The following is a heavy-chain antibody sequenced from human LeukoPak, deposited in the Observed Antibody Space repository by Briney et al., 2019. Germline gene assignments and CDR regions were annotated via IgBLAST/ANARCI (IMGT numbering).Heavy chain of an antibody. J-gene: IGHJ5*02. V-gene: IGHV4-59*08. CDR2: ISYSGTT. D-gene: IGHD3-10*01. Sequence: SETLSLTCTVSGGSMSSYYWSWIRQSPGKGLEWVGYISYSGTTNYNPSLKSRVAISLGTSKNRFSLNLTSVTAADTAVYYCARHGSGTSLALYPWGQGTLVTVSS. CDR3: ARHGSGTSLALYP. CDR1: GGSMSSYY.